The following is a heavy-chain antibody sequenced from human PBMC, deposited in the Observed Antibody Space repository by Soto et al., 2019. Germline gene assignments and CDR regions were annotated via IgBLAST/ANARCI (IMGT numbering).Heavy chain of an antibody. V-gene: IGHV3-23*01. CDR3: AKSSTGIAPDYYYYYGMDV. Sequence: GGSLRLSCAASGFTFSSYAMSWVRQAPGKGLEWVSAISGSGGSTYYADSVKGRFTISRDNSKNTLYLQMNSLRAEDTAVYYCAKSSTGIAPDYYYYYGMDVWGQGTTVTVSS. D-gene: IGHD6-13*01. CDR1: GFTFSSYA. CDR2: ISGSGGST. J-gene: IGHJ6*02.